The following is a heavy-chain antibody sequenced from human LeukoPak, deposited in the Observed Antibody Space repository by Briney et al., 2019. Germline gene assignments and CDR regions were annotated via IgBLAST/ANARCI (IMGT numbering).Heavy chain of an antibody. V-gene: IGHV4-30-4*01. CDR3: AREVEMATTLHYFGY. J-gene: IGHJ4*02. Sequence: SETLSLTCTVSGGSISSGDYYWSWIRQPPGKGLEWIGYIYYSGSTYYNPSLKSRVTISVDTSKNQFSLKLSSVTAADTAVYYCAREVEMATTLHYFGYWGQGTLVTVSS. CDR2: IYYSGST. CDR1: GGSISSGDYY. D-gene: IGHD5-24*01.